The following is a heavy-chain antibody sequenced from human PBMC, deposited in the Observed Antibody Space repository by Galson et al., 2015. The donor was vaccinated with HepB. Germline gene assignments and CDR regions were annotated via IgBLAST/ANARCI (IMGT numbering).Heavy chain of an antibody. V-gene: IGHV1-18*04. Sequence: SVKVSCKASGYTFTSYGISWVRQAPGQGLEWMGWISAYNGNTNYAQKLQGRVTMTTDTSTSTVYMELRSLRSDDTAVYYCARLASKDGYDFWSGYYFPVHYYGMDVWGQGTTVTVSS. J-gene: IGHJ6*02. CDR1: GYTFTSYG. D-gene: IGHD3-3*01. CDR3: ARLASKDGYDFWSGYYFPVHYYGMDV. CDR2: ISAYNGNT.